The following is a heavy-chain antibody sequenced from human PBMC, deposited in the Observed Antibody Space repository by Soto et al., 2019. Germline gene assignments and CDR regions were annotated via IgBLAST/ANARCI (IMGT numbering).Heavy chain of an antibody. D-gene: IGHD3-22*01. Sequence: GGSLRLSCAASGFTFSSYSMNWVRQAPGKGLEWVSSISSSSSYIYYADSVKGRFTISRDNAKNSLYLQMNSLRAEDTAVYYCASCDSSGSNWFDPWGQGTLVTVSS. CDR3: ASCDSSGSNWFDP. J-gene: IGHJ5*02. CDR2: ISSSSSYI. V-gene: IGHV3-21*01. CDR1: GFTFSSYS.